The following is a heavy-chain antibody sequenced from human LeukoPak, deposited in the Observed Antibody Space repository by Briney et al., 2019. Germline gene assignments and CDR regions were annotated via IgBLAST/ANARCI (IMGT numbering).Heavy chain of an antibody. Sequence: ASVKVSCKVSGYTLTELSMHWVRQAPGKGLEWMGGFDPEDGETIYAQKFQGRVTMTGDTSTDTAYMELSSLRSEDTAVYYCATVTTPGAFDHWGQGTLVTVSS. CDR1: GYTLTELS. CDR2: FDPEDGET. J-gene: IGHJ4*02. D-gene: IGHD4-17*01. V-gene: IGHV1-24*01. CDR3: ATVTTPGAFDH.